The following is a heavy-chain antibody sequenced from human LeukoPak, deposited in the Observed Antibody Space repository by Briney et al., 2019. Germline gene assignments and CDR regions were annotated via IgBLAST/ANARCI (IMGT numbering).Heavy chain of an antibody. Sequence: SETLSLTCAVYGGSFSGYYWSWIRQPPGKGLEWIGEINHSGSTSYKSSLKSRVTISIDTSKNQFSLKLSSVTAADTAVYYCARDTHHYDSSDYHYWGQGTLATVSS. J-gene: IGHJ4*02. CDR1: GGSFSGYY. CDR2: INHSGST. V-gene: IGHV4-34*01. D-gene: IGHD3-22*01. CDR3: ARDTHHYDSSDYHY.